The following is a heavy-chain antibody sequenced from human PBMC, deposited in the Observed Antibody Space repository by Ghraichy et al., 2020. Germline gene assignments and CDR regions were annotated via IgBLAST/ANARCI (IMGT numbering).Heavy chain of an antibody. D-gene: IGHD6-19*01. CDR2: ISGSGDGT. J-gene: IGHJ4*02. CDR1: GFTFSTYA. Sequence: GESLNISCAASGFTFSTYAMSWVRQAPGKGLEWVSAISGSGDGTYYADSVKGRFTISRDNSRNMLYMRMNSLRVEDTAIYYCAKRGGSGWGAFDSWGQGTLVTVSS. V-gene: IGHV3-23*01. CDR3: AKRGGSGWGAFDS.